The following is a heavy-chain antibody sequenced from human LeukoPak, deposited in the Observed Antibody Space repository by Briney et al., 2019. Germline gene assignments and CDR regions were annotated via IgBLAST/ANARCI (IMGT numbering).Heavy chain of an antibody. CDR1: GLTFGAYA. J-gene: IGHJ3*02. CDR2: ISGHGGTT. CDR3: AKLEVVPDPWADALDI. V-gene: IGHV3-43*02. Sequence: GGSLRLSCVASGLTFGAYAMHWVRQAPGKGLEWVSFISGHGGTTYYVDSVKGRFAISRDNTNNSLYLEMNSLTTEDTALYYCAKLEVVPDPWADALDIWGQGTMVTVSS. D-gene: IGHD3-22*01.